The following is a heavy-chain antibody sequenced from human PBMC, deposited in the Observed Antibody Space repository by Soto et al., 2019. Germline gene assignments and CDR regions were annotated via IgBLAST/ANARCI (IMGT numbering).Heavy chain of an antibody. D-gene: IGHD5-18*01. J-gene: IGHJ5*02. CDR1: GGSISSSSYY. CDR2: SYYSGRT. CDR3: ARRVTAMVLNWFDP. Sequence: QLQLQESGPGLVKPSETLSLTCTVSGGSISSSSYYWGWIRQPPGKGLEWIGSSYYSGRTYYNPSLKSRFTISVDTSKNQVPLKLSYVTAAATAVYYCARRVTAMVLNWFDPWGQGTLVTVSS. V-gene: IGHV4-39*01.